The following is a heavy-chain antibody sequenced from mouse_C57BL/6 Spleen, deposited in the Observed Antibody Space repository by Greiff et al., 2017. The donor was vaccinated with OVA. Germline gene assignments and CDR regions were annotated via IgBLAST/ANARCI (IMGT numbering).Heavy chain of an antibody. J-gene: IGHJ2*01. CDR2: ISSGGSYT. V-gene: IGHV5-6*01. CDR3: ARHEDGRVGY. CDR1: GFTFSSYG. Sequence: EVLLVESGGDLVKPGGSLKLSCAASGFTFSSYGMSWVRQTPDKRLEWVATISSGGSYTYYPDSVKGRFTISRDNAKNTLYLQMGSLKSEDTAMYYCARHEDGRVGYWGQGTTLTVSS. D-gene: IGHD1-1*01.